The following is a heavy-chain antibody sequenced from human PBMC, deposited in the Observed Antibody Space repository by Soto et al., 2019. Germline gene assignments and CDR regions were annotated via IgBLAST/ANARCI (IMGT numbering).Heavy chain of an antibody. CDR2: INHSGST. CDR1: GGYFSGYY. V-gene: IGHV4-34*01. Sequence: QVQLQQWGAGLLKPSETLSLTCAVSGGYFSGYYWSWIRQPPGKGLEWIGEINHSGSTNYNASLKSRVTISVDTTKNQFSLKLSSVTAADTAVYYCARAHGSNCSSTSCYYFDYWGQGTLVTVSS. CDR3: ARAHGSNCSSTSCYYFDY. J-gene: IGHJ4*02. D-gene: IGHD2-2*01.